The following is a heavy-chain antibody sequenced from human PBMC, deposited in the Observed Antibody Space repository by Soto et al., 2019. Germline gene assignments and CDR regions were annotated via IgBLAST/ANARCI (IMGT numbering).Heavy chain of an antibody. D-gene: IGHD2-2*01. V-gene: IGHV3-13*01. CDR1: GFTFSSYD. Sequence: GSLRLSCAASGFTFSSYDMHWVRQATGKGLEWVSAIGTAGDTYYPGSVKGRFTISRENAKNSLYLQMNSLRAGDTAVYYCARVSRSYCSSTSCRGAFDIWGQGTMVTVSS. J-gene: IGHJ3*02. CDR3: ARVSRSYCSSTSCRGAFDI. CDR2: IGTAGDT.